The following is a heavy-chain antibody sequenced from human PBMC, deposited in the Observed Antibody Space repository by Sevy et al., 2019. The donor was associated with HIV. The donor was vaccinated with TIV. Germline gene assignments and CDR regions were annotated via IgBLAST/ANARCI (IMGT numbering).Heavy chain of an antibody. CDR3: ARGESSSSPDVVTAISWFDP. Sequence: GSLRLSCAVYGGSFSGYYWSWIRQPPGKGLEWIGEINHSGSTNYNPSLKSRVTISVDTSKNQFSLKLSSVTAADTAVYYCARGESSSSPDVVTAISWFDPWGQGTLVTVSS. J-gene: IGHJ5*02. V-gene: IGHV4-34*01. D-gene: IGHD2-21*02. CDR2: INHSGST. CDR1: GGSFSGYY.